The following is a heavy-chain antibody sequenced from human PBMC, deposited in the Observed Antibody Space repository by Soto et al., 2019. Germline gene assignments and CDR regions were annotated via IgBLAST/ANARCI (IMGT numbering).Heavy chain of an antibody. CDR1: GGPISSGDYY. D-gene: IGHD1-20*01. J-gene: IGHJ4*02. CDR3: ARGGISGRFDY. V-gene: IGHV4-30-4*01. CDR2: IYYSGST. Sequence: QVQLQESGPGLVKPSQTLSLTCTVSGGPISSGDYYWSWIRQPPGKGLEWLGYIYYSGSTYYNPSLRSRVTISVVTSKNQFSLKLSSVTAADTAVYYCARGGISGRFDYWGQGTLVTVSS.